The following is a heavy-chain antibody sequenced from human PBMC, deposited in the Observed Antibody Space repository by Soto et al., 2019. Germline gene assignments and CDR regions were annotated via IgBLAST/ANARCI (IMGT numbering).Heavy chain of an antibody. Sequence: EVQLVESGGGLVQPGGSLRLSCVASGFTFSSYGMNWVRQAPGKGLAWVSYISSGRPTIQYADSVKGRFTISRDNAKNSLYLQMNSLRDEDTAVSYCARGGAARPDYWGQGTLVTVSS. CDR1: GFTFSSYG. J-gene: IGHJ4*02. V-gene: IGHV3-48*02. D-gene: IGHD6-6*01. CDR2: ISSGRPTI. CDR3: ARGGAARPDY.